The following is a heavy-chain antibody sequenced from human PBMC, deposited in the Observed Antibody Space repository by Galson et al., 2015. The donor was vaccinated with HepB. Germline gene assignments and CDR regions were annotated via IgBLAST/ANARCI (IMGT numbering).Heavy chain of an antibody. D-gene: IGHD4-17*01. CDR2: ISSSSSTI. Sequence: SLRLSCAASGFTFSSYSMNWVRQAPGKGLEWVSYISSSSSTIYYADSVKGRFTISRDNAKNSLYLQMNSLRAEDTAVYYCARDSPSPLRPFYGDYADAFDIWGQGTMVTVSS. V-gene: IGHV3-48*01. CDR1: GFTFSSYS. CDR3: ARDSPSPLRPFYGDYADAFDI. J-gene: IGHJ3*02.